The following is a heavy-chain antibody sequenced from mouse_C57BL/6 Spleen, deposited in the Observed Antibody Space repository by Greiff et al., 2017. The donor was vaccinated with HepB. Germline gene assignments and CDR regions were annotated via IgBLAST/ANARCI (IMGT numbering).Heavy chain of an antibody. CDR2: IYPGDGDT. CDR1: GYAFSSYW. J-gene: IGHJ3*01. Sequence: VQLQQSGAELVKPGASVKISCKASGYAFSSYWMNWVKQRPGKGLEWIGQIYPGDGDTNYNGKFKGKATLTADKSSSTAYMQLSSLTSEDSAVYFCARGSYYYCSSYPFAYWGQGTLVTVSA. D-gene: IGHD1-1*01. CDR3: ARGSYYYCSSYPFAY. V-gene: IGHV1-80*01.